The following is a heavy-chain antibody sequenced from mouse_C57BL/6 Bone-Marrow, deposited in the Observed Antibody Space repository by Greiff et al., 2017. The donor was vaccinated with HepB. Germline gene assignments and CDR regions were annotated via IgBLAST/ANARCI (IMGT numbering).Heavy chain of an antibody. CDR3: ARPLLHYAMDY. CDR1: GYAFTNYL. D-gene: IGHD1-1*01. CDR2: INPGSGGT. J-gene: IGHJ4*01. V-gene: IGHV1-54*01. Sequence: QVQLKQSGAELVRPGTSVKVSCKASGYAFTNYLIEWVKQRPGQGLEWIGVINPGSGGTNYNEKFKGKATLTADKSSSTAYMQLSSLTSVDSAVYFYARPLLHYAMDYWGQGTSVTVSS.